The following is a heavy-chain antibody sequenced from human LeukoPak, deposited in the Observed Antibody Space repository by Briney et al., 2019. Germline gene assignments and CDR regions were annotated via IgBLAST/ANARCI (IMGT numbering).Heavy chain of an antibody. J-gene: IGHJ4*02. Sequence: GGSLRLSCAASGFTFSTYWMYWVRQAPGKGLVWVSCITSDGSSTIYADSVKGRFSISRDNAKNTLYLQMNSLRAEDTAVYYCAKDHLYYDSSGYYLTYWGQGTLVTVSS. CDR2: ITSDGSST. CDR3: AKDHLYYDSSGYYLTY. V-gene: IGHV3-74*01. D-gene: IGHD3-22*01. CDR1: GFTFSTYW.